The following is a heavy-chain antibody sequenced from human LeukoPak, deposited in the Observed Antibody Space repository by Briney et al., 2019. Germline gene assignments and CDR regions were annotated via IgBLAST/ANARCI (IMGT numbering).Heavy chain of an antibody. V-gene: IGHV3-30*18. D-gene: IGHD3-10*01. Sequence: PGRSLRLSCAASGFTFSSYGMHWVRQAPGMGLEWVAVISYDGSNKYYADSVKGRFTISRDNSKNTLYLQMNSLRAEDTAVYYCAKESESYYGSGSYYGNWFDPWGQGTLVTVSS. CDR1: GFTFSSYG. CDR3: AKESESYYGSGSYYGNWFDP. J-gene: IGHJ5*02. CDR2: ISYDGSNK.